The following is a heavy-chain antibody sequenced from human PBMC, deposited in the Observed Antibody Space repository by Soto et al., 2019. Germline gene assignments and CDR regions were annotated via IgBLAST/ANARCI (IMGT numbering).Heavy chain of an antibody. Sequence: ASVKVSFKASGYTFTTYAMHWVRQAPGQRLEWMGWINAGNANTKYSQNFQGRITITRETSASTAYMELSSLRSEDTAVYYCARSAMIYCSGAGSSYNWFDPWGQGTLVTVSS. J-gene: IGHJ5*02. D-gene: IGHD2-15*01. V-gene: IGHV1-3*01. CDR1: GYTFTTYA. CDR2: INAGNANT. CDR3: ARSAMIYCSGAGSSYNWFDP.